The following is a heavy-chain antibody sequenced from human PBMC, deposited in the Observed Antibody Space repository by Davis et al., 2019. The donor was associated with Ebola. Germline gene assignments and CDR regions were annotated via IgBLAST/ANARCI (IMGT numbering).Heavy chain of an antibody. CDR2: IYYSGST. CDR3: ARTQGHFYGDPFDY. V-gene: IGHV4-39*01. D-gene: IGHD4-17*01. Sequence: SETLSLTCTVSSGSISSSSYYWGWIRQPPGKGLEWIANIYYSGSTQYNPSLKSRVTISVDTSKNQFSLKVTSVTAADTAVYYCARTQGHFYGDPFDYWGQGTLVTVSS. J-gene: IGHJ4*02. CDR1: SGSISSSSYY.